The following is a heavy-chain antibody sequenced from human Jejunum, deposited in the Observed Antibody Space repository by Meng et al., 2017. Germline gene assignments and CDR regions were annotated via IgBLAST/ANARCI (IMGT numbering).Heavy chain of an antibody. CDR1: GYSFSTYA. J-gene: IGHJ4*02. Sequence: GESLKISCATSGYSFSTYALHWVRQAPGKGLEWVTVISADGSDEYYADSVKGRFTISRDNSKNTLYLQLNSLRPDDTAVYYCVRDYNDGSGRLDYWGQGTLVTVSS. D-gene: IGHD3-22*01. V-gene: IGHV3-30*04. CDR3: VRDYNDGSGRLDY. CDR2: ISADGSDE.